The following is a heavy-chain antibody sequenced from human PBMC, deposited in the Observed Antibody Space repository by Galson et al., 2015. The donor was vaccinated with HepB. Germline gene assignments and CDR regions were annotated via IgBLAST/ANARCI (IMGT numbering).Heavy chain of an antibody. CDR2: INADGSDE. CDR3: ATDGGWFRLDP. J-gene: IGHJ5*02. Sequence: SLRLSCAASGFTFRTSWMTWVRQGPGRGLEWVANINADGSDEFYVDSVKGRFTISRDNAKNSLYLQMNSLRAEDTGVYYCATDGGWFRLDPWGQGTLVTVSS. D-gene: IGHD2-15*01. V-gene: IGHV3-7*01. CDR1: GFTFRTSW.